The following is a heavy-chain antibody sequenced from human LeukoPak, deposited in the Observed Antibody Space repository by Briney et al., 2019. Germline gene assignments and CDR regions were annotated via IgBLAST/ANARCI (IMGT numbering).Heavy chain of an antibody. Sequence: GGSLRLSCAASGFTFSSCEMNWVRQAPGKGLEWVSYISSSSSATYYADSVKGRFTISRDNAKNSLYLQMNSLRAEDTAVYYCARAGWYHPFDYWGQGTLVTVSS. V-gene: IGHV3-48*03. J-gene: IGHJ4*02. CDR3: ARAGWYHPFDY. D-gene: IGHD6-19*01. CDR1: GFTFSSCE. CDR2: ISSSSSAT.